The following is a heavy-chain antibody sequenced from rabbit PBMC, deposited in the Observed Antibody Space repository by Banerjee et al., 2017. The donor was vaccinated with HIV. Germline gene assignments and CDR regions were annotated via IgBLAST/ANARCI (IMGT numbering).Heavy chain of an antibody. CDR2: IVTSTGKT. Sequence: QEQLVESGGGLVQPEGSLTLTCTASGLDFSGSYWPCWVRQAPGKGLEWIACIVTSTGKTYYASWAKGRFTISKTSSTMVTLQMTSLTAADTATYFCARDLTGVTGWNFNLWGQGTLVTVS. V-gene: IGHV1S45*01. CDR3: ARDLTGVTGWNFNL. CDR1: GLDFSGSYW. J-gene: IGHJ4*01. D-gene: IGHD7-1*01.